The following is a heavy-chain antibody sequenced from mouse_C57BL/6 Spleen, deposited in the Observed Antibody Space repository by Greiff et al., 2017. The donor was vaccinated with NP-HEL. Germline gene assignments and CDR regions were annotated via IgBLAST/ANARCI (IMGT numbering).Heavy chain of an antibody. Sequence: EVQLQQSGAELVRPGASVKLSCTASGFNIKDDYMHWVKQRPEQGLEWIGWIDPENGDTEYASKFQGKATITADTSSNTAYLQLSSLTSADTAVYYCTTEGSGAYWGQGTLVTVSA. CDR2: IDPENGDT. J-gene: IGHJ3*01. CDR1: GFNIKDDY. V-gene: IGHV14-4*01. CDR3: TTEGSGAY.